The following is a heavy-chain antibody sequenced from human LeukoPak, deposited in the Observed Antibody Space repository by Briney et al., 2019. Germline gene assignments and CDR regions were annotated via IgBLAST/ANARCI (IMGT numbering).Heavy chain of an antibody. D-gene: IGHD3-10*01. J-gene: IGHJ4*02. CDR2: ISSYNGKT. CDR3: GTWRLGYYASGSWDC. CDR1: GFTFTRYG. Sequence: GASVKVSCKAYGFTFTRYGINWVRQAPGQGLEWMGWISSYNGKTNYAQHLQGRVTLTPDTSTNTPYMEKRSVTAHKTALYYCGTWRLGYYASGSWDCWGQGTVVTVSS. V-gene: IGHV1-18*01.